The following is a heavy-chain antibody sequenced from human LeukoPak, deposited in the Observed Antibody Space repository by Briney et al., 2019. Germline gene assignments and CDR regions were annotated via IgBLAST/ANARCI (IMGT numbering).Heavy chain of an antibody. D-gene: IGHD3-22*01. J-gene: IGHJ5*02. V-gene: IGHV1-2*02. Sequence: ASVKVSCKAPGYTFTGYYMHWVRQAPGQGLEWMGWINPNSGGTNYAQKFQGRVTMTRDTSISTAYMELSRLRSDDTAVYYCARDYYDSRRVDPWGQGTLVTVSS. CDR1: GYTFTGYY. CDR3: ARDYYDSRRVDP. CDR2: INPNSGGT.